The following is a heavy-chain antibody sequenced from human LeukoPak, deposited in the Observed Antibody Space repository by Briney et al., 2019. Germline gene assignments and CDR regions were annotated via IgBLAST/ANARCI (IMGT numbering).Heavy chain of an antibody. J-gene: IGHJ3*02. D-gene: IGHD5-18*01. CDR3: AIGYSYGEAFDI. V-gene: IGHV3-64*02. Sequence: GGSLRLSCAASGFTFSNYAMHWVRQAPGKGLEYVSAISTNGGSTYYADSVKGRFTISRDISKNTVYLQMGSLRTEDMAVYYCAIGYSYGEAFDIWGQGTMVTVSS. CDR1: GFTFSNYA. CDR2: ISTNGGST.